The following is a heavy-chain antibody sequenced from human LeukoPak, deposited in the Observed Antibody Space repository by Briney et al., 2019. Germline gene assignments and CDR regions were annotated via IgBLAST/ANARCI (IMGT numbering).Heavy chain of an antibody. V-gene: IGHV4-30-4*08. D-gene: IGHD2-2*02. CDR3: ARGLGQPLLYQANI. J-gene: IGHJ4*02. CDR2: INHSGST. Sequence: SQTLSLTCTVSGGSISSGDYYWSWIRQPPGKGLEWIGEINHSGSTNYNPSLKSRVTISVDTSKNQFSLKLSSVTAADTAVYYCARGLGQPLLYQANIWGQGTLVTVSS. CDR1: GGSISSGDYY.